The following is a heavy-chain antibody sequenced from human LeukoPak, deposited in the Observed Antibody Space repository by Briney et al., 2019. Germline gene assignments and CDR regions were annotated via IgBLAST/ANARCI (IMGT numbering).Heavy chain of an antibody. V-gene: IGHV5-51*01. J-gene: IGHJ4*02. D-gene: IGHD2-8*02. Sequence: GESLKISCKGSGYSFTSYWIGWVRQMPGKGLEWMGIIYPGDSDIKYSPSFQGQVTISVDKSISTAYLQWSSLKASGTAMYYCARRGGTWWLDYWGQGTLVTVSS. CDR1: GYSFTSYW. CDR2: IYPGDSDI. CDR3: ARRGGTWWLDY.